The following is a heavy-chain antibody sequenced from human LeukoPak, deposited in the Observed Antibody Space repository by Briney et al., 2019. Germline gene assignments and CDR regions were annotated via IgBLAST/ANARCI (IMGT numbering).Heavy chain of an antibody. CDR1: GFTFSSYW. V-gene: IGHV3-7*01. CDR2: IKQDGSEK. D-gene: IGHD6-6*01. Sequence: QTGGSLRLSCAASGFTFSSYWMSWVRQAPGKGLEWVANIKQDGSEKYYVDSVKGRFTISRDNAKNSLYLQMNSLRAEDTAVYYCARDPTNLAAPFDYWGQGTLVTVSS. CDR3: ARDPTNLAAPFDY. J-gene: IGHJ4*02.